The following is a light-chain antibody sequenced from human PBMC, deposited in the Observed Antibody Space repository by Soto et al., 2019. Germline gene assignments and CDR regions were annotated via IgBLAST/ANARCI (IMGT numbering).Light chain of an antibody. CDR2: EVS. CDR3: TSYTSSSTYV. Sequence: QSVLTQPACVSGSPGRSITISCTGTSGDVGGYNYVSWYQQHPGKAPKLMIYEVSNRPSGVSNRFSGSKSGNTASLTISGLQAEAEADYYCTSYTSSSTYVFXTGTKV. CDR1: SGDVGGYNY. J-gene: IGLJ1*01. V-gene: IGLV2-14*01.